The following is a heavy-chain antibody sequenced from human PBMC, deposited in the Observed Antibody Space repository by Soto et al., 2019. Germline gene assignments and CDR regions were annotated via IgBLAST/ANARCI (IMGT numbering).Heavy chain of an antibody. V-gene: IGHV4-59*08. CDR1: GGSISSCY. CDR2: IYYSGST. Sequence: SETLSLTCTVSGGSISSCYWSWIRQPPGKGLEWIGYIYYSGSTKYNPSLKSRVTISVDTSKNQFSLKLSSVTAADTAVYFCARIYCSSVRCSSHFDYWGQGTLVTVSS. J-gene: IGHJ4*02. D-gene: IGHD2-2*01. CDR3: ARIYCSSVRCSSHFDY.